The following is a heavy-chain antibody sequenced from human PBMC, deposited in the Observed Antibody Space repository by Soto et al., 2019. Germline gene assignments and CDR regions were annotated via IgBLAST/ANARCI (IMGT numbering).Heavy chain of an antibody. V-gene: IGHV3-7*03. CDR1: GFTFSSYW. D-gene: IGHD3-22*01. CDR3: AKRWTSSGPGHFDY. J-gene: IGHJ4*02. CDR2: IKQDGSEK. Sequence: GGSLRLSCAASGFTFSSYWMSWVRQAPGKGLEWVANIKQDGSEKYYVDSVKGRFTISRDNAKNTLYLQMNSLRAEDTAVYYCAKRWTSSGPGHFDYWGQGTLVTVSS.